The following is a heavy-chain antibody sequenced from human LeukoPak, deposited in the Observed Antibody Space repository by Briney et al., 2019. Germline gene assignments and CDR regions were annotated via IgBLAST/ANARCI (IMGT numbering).Heavy chain of an antibody. J-gene: IGHJ4*02. CDR2: ISWNSGRI. V-gene: IGHV3-9*01. D-gene: IGHD3-22*01. CDR3: AKDLSRAGFYDSSNILGYFDY. CDR1: GFTFDDYA. Sequence: GRSLRLSCAASGFTFDDYAMHWVPQAPGKGRECVSGISWNSGRIGYADSVKGRFTISRDNAKNSLYLQMNSLRAEDTALYYCAKDLSRAGFYDSSNILGYFDYWGQGTLVTVSS.